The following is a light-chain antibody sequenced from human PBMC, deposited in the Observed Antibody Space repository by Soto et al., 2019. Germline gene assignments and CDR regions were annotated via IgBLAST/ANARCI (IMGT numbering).Light chain of an antibody. CDR1: QGLSSN. V-gene: IGKV1-9*01. CDR3: QQLNSYPIT. J-gene: IGKJ5*01. CDR2: AAS. Sequence: IQLTQSPSSLSASVGDRATIXCRASQGLSSNLAWYQQKPGKAPKLLIYAASTLQSGGPSRFSGSGSGTDFTRTISSLQPEDFATYYGQQLNSYPITFGQGTRLEI.